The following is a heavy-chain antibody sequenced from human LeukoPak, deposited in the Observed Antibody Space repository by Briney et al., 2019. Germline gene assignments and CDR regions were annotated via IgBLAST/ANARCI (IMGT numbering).Heavy chain of an antibody. CDR3: AKGRDSSSWYYFDY. CDR1: GFTFSSYA. D-gene: IGHD6-13*01. Sequence: GGFLRLSCAASGFTFSSYAMSWARQAPGKGLEWVSAISGSGGSTYYADSVKGRFTISRDNSRNTLYLQMNSLRAEDTAVYYCAKGRDSSSWYYFDYWGQGTLVTVSS. CDR2: ISGSGGST. V-gene: IGHV3-23*01. J-gene: IGHJ4*02.